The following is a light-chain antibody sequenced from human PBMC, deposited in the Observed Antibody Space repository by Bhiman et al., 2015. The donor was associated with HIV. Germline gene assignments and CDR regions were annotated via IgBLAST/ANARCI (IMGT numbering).Light chain of an antibody. CDR2: EDN. J-gene: IGLJ3*02. CDR1: SGSIASNY. CDR3: QSYDSSLSAWV. V-gene: IGLV6-57*01. Sequence: NFMLTQPHSVSESPGKTVTISCSRSSGSIASNYVQWYQQRPGSSPTTVIYEDNQRPSGVPDRFSGSKSGTSASLAITGLQAEDEADYYCQSYDSSLSAWVFGGGTKLTVL.